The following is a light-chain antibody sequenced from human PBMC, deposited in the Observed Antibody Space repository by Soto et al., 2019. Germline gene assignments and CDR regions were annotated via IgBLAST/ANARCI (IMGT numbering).Light chain of an antibody. CDR2: DVS. CDR3: CSYAGSYLVV. CDR1: SSDVGGYNY. J-gene: IGLJ2*01. V-gene: IGLV2-11*01. Sequence: QSVLTQPRSVSGSPGQSVTISCTGTSSDVGGYNYVSWYQQHPGKAPKLMIYDVSKRPSGVPDRFSGSKSGNTASLTISGLQAEDEADYSCCSYAGSYLVVFGGGTKVTVL.